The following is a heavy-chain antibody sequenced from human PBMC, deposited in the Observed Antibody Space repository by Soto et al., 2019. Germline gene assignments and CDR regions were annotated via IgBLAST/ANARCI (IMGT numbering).Heavy chain of an antibody. CDR3: ARRSRGIAVAHLDY. Sequence: SETLSLTCTVSGGSISSYYWSWIRQPPGKGLEWIGSIYYSGSTYYNPSLKSRVTISVDTSKNQFSLKLSSVTAADTAVYYCARRSRGIAVAHLDYWGQGTLVTVSS. CDR2: IYYSGST. CDR1: GGSISSYY. J-gene: IGHJ4*02. V-gene: IGHV4-59*05. D-gene: IGHD6-19*01.